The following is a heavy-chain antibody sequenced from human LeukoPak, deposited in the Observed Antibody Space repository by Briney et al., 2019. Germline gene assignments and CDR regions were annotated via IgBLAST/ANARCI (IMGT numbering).Heavy chain of an antibody. Sequence: ASVKVSCKASGYTFTSYGISWVRQAPGQGLGWMGWISAYNGNTNDAQKLQGRVTMTTDTSTSKAYMELRSLRSDATAVYYCARAPAPIVVVPAAIENYYYMDVWGKGTTVTVSS. V-gene: IGHV1-18*01. CDR3: ARAPAPIVVVPAAIENYYYMDV. CDR2: ISAYNGNT. CDR1: GYTFTSYG. J-gene: IGHJ6*03. D-gene: IGHD2-2*01.